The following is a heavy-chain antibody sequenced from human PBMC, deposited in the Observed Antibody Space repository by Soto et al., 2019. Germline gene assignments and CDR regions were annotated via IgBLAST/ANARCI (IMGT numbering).Heavy chain of an antibody. CDR3: ARGRAAGRGDWLDP. CDR1: GGSISSSSYY. D-gene: IGHD6-13*01. CDR2: IYYSGST. Sequence: SETLSLTCTVSGGSISSSSYYWGWIRQPPGKGLEWIGSIYYSGSTYYNPSLKSRVTISVDTSKNQFSLKLSSVTAADTAVYYCARGRAAGRGDWLDPWGQGTQVTVSS. J-gene: IGHJ5*02. V-gene: IGHV4-39*01.